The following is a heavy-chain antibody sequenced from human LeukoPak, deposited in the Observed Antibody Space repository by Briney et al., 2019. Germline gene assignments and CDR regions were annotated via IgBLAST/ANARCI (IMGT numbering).Heavy chain of an antibody. V-gene: IGHV4-31*03. CDR2: IYYSGNT. D-gene: IGHD3-22*01. CDR3: ARGYYYDSLYYFDY. Sequence: SETLSLTCTVSGGSISSSSYYWGWIRQPPGKGLEWIGYIYYSGNTYYNPSLKSRVTISVDTSKNQFSLKLSSVTAADTAVYYCARGYYYDSLYYFDYWGQGTLVTVSS. J-gene: IGHJ4*02. CDR1: GGSISSSSYY.